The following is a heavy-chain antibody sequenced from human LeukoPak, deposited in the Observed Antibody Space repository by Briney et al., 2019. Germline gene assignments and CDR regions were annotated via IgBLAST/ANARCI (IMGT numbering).Heavy chain of an antibody. V-gene: IGHV3-53*01. CDR3: ARGPDSSGYWDY. CDR1: GFTVSSNY. CDR2: IYSGGST. J-gene: IGHJ4*02. D-gene: IGHD3-22*01. Sequence: GGSLRLSCAASGFTVSSNYMSWVRQAPGKGLEWVSVIYSGGSTYYADSVKGRFTFSRDNAKNSLYLQMNSLRAEDTAVYYCARGPDSSGYWDYWGQGTLVTVSS.